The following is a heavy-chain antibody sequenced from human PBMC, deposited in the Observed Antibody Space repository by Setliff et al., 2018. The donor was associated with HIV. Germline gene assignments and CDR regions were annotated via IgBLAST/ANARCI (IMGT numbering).Heavy chain of an antibody. V-gene: IGHV4-39*01. CDR3: ASGQWLEHAFDI. CDR1: GGSIGIRSYF. CDR2: VYPSGST. D-gene: IGHD6-19*01. Sequence: PSETLSLTCTVSGGSIGIRSYFWGWIRQPPGKGLEWIGSVYPSGSTYYNPSLKSRVTVSVDTSKDQFSLRLSSVTVADTAVYYCASGQWLEHAFDIWGQGTVVTVSS. J-gene: IGHJ3*02.